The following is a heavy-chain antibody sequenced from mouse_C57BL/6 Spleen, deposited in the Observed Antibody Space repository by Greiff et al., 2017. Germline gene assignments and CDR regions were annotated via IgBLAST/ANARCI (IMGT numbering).Heavy chain of an antibody. CDR3: ARGGNPMAY. CDR1: GYSITSGYY. CDR2: ISYDGSN. Sequence: EVQLQESGPGLVKPSQSLSLTCSVTGYSITSGYYWNWIRQFPGNKLEWMGYISYDGSNNYNPSLKNRISITRDTSKNQFFLKLNSVTTEDTATYYCARGGNPMAYWGQGTLVTVSA. V-gene: IGHV3-6*01. J-gene: IGHJ3*01.